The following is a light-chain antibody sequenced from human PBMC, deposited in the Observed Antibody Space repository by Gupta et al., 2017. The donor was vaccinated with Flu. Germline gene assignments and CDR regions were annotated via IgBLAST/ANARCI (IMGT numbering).Light chain of an antibody. CDR2: GVS. CDR3: ASYTSSSTYV. J-gene: IGLJ1*01. Sequence: QSALTQPASVSGSPGQSITISCTGSSSDVGGYNYVSWFQQHPGEAPKLMIYGVSNRPSGVSNRFSGSKSGNTASLTISGLQPEDEADYYCASYTSSSTYVFGSATKVTVL. V-gene: IGLV2-14*03. CDR1: SSDVGGYNY.